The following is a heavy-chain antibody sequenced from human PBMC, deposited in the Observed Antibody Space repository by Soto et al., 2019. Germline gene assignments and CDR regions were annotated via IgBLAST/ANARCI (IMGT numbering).Heavy chain of an antibody. J-gene: IGHJ4*02. V-gene: IGHV4-30-2*01. CDR2: IYHSGST. CDR3: ARLGDYYQAFDY. D-gene: IGHD3-22*01. CDR1: GGSISSGGYS. Sequence: ASETLSLTCAVSGGSISSGGYSWSWIRQPPGKGLEWIGYIYHSGSTYYNPSLKSRVTISVDRSKNQFSLNLTSVTAADTAVYYCARLGDYYQAFDYWGQGTLVTVSS.